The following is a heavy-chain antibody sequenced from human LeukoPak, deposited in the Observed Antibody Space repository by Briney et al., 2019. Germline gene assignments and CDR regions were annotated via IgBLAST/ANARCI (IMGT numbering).Heavy chain of an antibody. CDR2: INHSGST. D-gene: IGHD6-19*01. CDR3: ARAWRIAVAGRLDY. Sequence: SETLSLTCAVYGGSFSGYYWSWIRQPPGKGLEWIGEINHSGSTNYNPSLKSRVTISVDTSKNQFSPKLSSVTAADTAVYYCARAWRIAVAGRLDYWGQGTLVTVSS. J-gene: IGHJ4*02. CDR1: GGSFSGYY. V-gene: IGHV4-34*01.